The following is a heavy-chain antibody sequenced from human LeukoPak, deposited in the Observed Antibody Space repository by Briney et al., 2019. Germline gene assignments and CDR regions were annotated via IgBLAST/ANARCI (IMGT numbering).Heavy chain of an antibody. Sequence: SVKVSCKASGGTFSSYAISWVRQAPGQGLEWMGGIIPIFGTANYAQKFQGRVTITADESTSTAYMELSSLRSEDTAVYYCASYGSGSYYNVGWFDPWGQGTLVTVSS. V-gene: IGHV1-69*01. D-gene: IGHD3-10*01. CDR1: GGTFSSYA. CDR3: ASYGSGSYYNVGWFDP. CDR2: IIPIFGTA. J-gene: IGHJ5*02.